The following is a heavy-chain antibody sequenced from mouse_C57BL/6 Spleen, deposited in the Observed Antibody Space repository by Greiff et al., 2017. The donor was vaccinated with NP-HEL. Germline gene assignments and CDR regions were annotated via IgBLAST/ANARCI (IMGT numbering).Heavy chain of an antibody. CDR1: GYTFTSYW. D-gene: IGHD1-1*01. V-gene: IGHV1-61*01. Sequence: QVQLKQPGAELVRPGSSVKLSCKASGYTFTSYWMDWVKQRPGQGLEWIGNIYPSDSETHYNQKFKDKATLTVDKSSSTAYMQLSSLTSEDSAVYYCARALYYYGSPFAYWGQGTLVTVSA. CDR2: IYPSDSET. CDR3: ARALYYYGSPFAY. J-gene: IGHJ3*01.